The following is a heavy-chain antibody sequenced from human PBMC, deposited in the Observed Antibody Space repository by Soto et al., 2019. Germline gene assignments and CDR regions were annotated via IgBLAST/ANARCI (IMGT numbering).Heavy chain of an antibody. D-gene: IGHD4-17*01. V-gene: IGHV3-30-3*01. CDR1: GFTFSSYA. Sequence: QVQLVESGGGVVQPGRSLRLSCAASGFTFSSYAMHWVRQAPGKGLEWVAVISYDGSNKYYADSVKGRFTISRDNSKNTLYLQMNSLRAEDTAVYCCAREYGDYGYGMDVWGQGTTVTVSS. CDR3: AREYGDYGYGMDV. J-gene: IGHJ6*02. CDR2: ISYDGSNK.